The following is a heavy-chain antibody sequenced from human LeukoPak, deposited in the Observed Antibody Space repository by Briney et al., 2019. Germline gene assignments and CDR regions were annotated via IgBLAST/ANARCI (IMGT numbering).Heavy chain of an antibody. CDR3: AADSSGNQESYYYYYVDV. V-gene: IGHV1-69*13. D-gene: IGHD3-22*01. J-gene: IGHJ6*03. CDR2: IFPIFGTA. CDR1: GRTFSSYA. Sequence: GASVKVSCKASGRTFSSYAISWVRQAPGQGLEWMGGIFPIFGTANYAQKFQGRVTITADESTSTAYMELSSLRSEDTAVYYCAADSSGNQESYYYYYVDVWGKGTTVTISS.